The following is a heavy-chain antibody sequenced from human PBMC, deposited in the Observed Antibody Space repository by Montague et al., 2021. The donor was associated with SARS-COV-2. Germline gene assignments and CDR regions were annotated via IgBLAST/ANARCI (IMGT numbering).Heavy chain of an antibody. CDR2: ISAHGSYT. D-gene: IGHD6-19*01. V-gene: IGHV3-23*01. J-gene: IGHJ4*02. Sequence: FLRLSCAASGFPFSSYCMSWVRQAPGKGLEWVSGISAHGSYTYYADSVKGRFTISRDNAKNTLYLQMNSLRAEDTAVYYCARNERYGSGCWGQGTMVTVSS. CDR3: ARNERYGSGC. CDR1: GFPFSSYC.